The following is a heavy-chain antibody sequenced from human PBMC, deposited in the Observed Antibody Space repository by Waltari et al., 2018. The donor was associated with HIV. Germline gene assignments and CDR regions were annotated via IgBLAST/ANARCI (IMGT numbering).Heavy chain of an antibody. CDR2: IWHDRGNK. D-gene: IGHD4-17*01. V-gene: IGHV3-30*18. CDR3: AKDRTVAAI. CDR1: GFSFSSYG. Sequence: QVQRVASGGGVVQPGRSLRLSCAASGFSFSSYGMHWVRQGPGKGLERGAVIWHDRGNKYYADSLKGRFTISIDNSKNTLYLQMSSLRAEDTAMYYCAKDRTVAAIWGQGTMVTVSS. J-gene: IGHJ3*02.